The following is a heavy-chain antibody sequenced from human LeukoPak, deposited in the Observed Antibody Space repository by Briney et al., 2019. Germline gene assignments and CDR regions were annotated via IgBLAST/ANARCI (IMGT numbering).Heavy chain of an antibody. V-gene: IGHV1-46*01. J-gene: IGHJ3*02. CDR3: ARDITTIVVPTKRRPSAFDI. D-gene: IGHD3-22*01. CDR2: INPSGGST. Sequence: GASVKVSCKASGYTFTSYYMHWVRQAPGQGLEWMGIINPSGGSTSYAQKFQGRVTMTRDTSTSTVYLELSSLRSEDTAVYYCARDITTIVVPTKRRPSAFDIWGQGTMVTVSP. CDR1: GYTFTSYY.